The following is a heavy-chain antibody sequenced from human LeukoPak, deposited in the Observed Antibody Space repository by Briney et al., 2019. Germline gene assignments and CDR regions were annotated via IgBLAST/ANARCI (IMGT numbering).Heavy chain of an antibody. CDR2: IYYSGST. CDR1: GGSISSYS. V-gene: IGHV4-59*08. D-gene: IGHD2-8*01. CDR3: ARHVYCTNDVCSDY. J-gene: IGHJ4*02. Sequence: SETLSLTCTISGGSISSYSWSWIRQPPGKGLEWIGYIYYSGSTNYNPSLKSRVTISVDTSKNQFSLKLSSVTAADTAVYYCARHVYCTNDVCSDYWGQGTLVTVSS.